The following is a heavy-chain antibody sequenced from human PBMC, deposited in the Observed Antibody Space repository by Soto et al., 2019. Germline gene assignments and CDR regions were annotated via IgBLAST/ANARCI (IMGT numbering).Heavy chain of an antibody. Sequence: EVQLVESGGGLVQPGRSLRLSCAASGFTFDDYAMHWVRQAPGKGLEWVSGISWNRGSIGYADSVKGRFTISRDNAKNSLYLQMNRLRAEDTALYSCAKDRGPVLSVYFDYWGQGTLVTVSS. CDR2: ISWNRGSI. V-gene: IGHV3-9*01. CDR1: GFTFDDYA. D-gene: IGHD6-19*01. CDR3: AKDRGPVLSVYFDY. J-gene: IGHJ4*02.